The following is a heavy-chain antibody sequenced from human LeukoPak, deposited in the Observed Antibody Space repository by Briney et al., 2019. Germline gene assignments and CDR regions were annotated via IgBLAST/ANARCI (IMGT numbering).Heavy chain of an antibody. Sequence: PSETLSLTCAVYGGSFSGYYWSWIRQPPGKGLEWIGYIYYSGSTNYNPSLKSRVTISVDTSKNQFSLKLSSVTAADTVVYYCARGGAHSPFDYWGQGTLVTVSS. D-gene: IGHD3-16*01. CDR2: IYYSGST. V-gene: IGHV4-59*01. CDR1: GGSFSGYY. J-gene: IGHJ4*02. CDR3: ARGGAHSPFDY.